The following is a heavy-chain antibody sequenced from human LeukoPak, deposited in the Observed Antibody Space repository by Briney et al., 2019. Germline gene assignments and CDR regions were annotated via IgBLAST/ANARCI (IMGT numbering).Heavy chain of an antibody. Sequence: GGSLTLSCAASGFTSSTYAMSWVRQAPGKGLEWVSGISGRGDSTYYADSVKGRFTISRDNSKNTLYLQMNSLRAEDTAVYYCAKDLRKYSYGSYYYYGMDVWGQGTTVTVSS. D-gene: IGHD5-18*01. CDR2: ISGRGDST. CDR1: GFTSSTYA. J-gene: IGHJ6*02. V-gene: IGHV3-23*01. CDR3: AKDLRKYSYGSYYYYGMDV.